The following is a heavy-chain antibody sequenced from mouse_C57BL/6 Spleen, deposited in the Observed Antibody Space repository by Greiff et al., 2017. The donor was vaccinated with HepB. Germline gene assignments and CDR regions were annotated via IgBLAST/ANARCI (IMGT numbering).Heavy chain of an antibody. J-gene: IGHJ4*01. Sequence: VQLQQPGAELVKPGASVKMSCKASGYTFTSYWITWVKQRPGQGLEWIGDIYPGSGSTNYNEKFKSKATLTVDTSSSTAYMQLSSLTSEDSAVYYCARYYSNPYYAMDYWGQGTSVTVSS. D-gene: IGHD2-5*01. V-gene: IGHV1-55*01. CDR2: IYPGSGST. CDR1: GYTFTSYW. CDR3: ARYYSNPYYAMDY.